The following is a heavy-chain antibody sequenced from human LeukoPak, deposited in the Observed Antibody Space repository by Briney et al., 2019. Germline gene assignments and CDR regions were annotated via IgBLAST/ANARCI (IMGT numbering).Heavy chain of an antibody. D-gene: IGHD5-18*01. CDR2: ISSSSSTI. Sequence: GGSLRLSCAASVFTFSSYSMNWVRQAPGKGLEWVSYISSSSSTIYYADSVKGRFTISRDNAKNPLYLQMNSLRAEDTAVYYCARERGYNYGYSDYWGQGTPVTVSS. J-gene: IGHJ4*02. CDR3: ARERGYNYGYSDY. CDR1: VFTFSSYS. V-gene: IGHV3-48*01.